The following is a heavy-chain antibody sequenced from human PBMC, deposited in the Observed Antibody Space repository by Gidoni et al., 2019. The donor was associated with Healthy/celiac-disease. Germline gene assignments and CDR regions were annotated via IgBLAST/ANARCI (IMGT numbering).Heavy chain of an antibody. CDR3: ARRRGYCSGGSCQGLGYFDY. CDR2: IYYSGST. CDR1: GGSISSSSYY. V-gene: IGHV4-39*01. Sequence: QLQLQESGPGLVKPSETLSLTCTVSGGSISSSSYYWGWIRQPPGKGLEWIGSIYYSGSTYYNPSLKSRVTISVDTSKNQFSLKLSSVTAADTAVYYCARRRGYCSGGSCQGLGYFDYWGQGTLVTVSS. J-gene: IGHJ4*02. D-gene: IGHD2-15*01.